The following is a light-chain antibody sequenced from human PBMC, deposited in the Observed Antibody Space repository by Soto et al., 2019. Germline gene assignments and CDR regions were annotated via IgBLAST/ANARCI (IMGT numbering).Light chain of an antibody. V-gene: IGKV3-11*01. CDR1: QAVSTS. CDR3: QQRSNWPFT. J-gene: IGKJ4*01. CDR2: DAS. Sequence: EVVLTQSPATLSLSPGETATLSCRASQAVSTSLAWYQQKPGQAPSLLIYDASNRVIGIPATFTGSGSGTAFTLTISSLEPEDFAVYYCQQRSNWPFTFGGGTRVEI.